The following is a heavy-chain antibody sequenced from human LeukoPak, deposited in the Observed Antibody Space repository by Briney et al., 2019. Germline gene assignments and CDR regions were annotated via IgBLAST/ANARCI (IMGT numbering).Heavy chain of an antibody. CDR1: GGSISSGSYY. Sequence: SETLSLTCTVSGGSISSGSYYWSWIGQPAGKGLEWIGRIYTSGSTNYNPSLKSRVTISVDTSKNQFSLKLSSVTAADTAVYYCARGSWIAAAAINWFDPWGQGTLVTVSS. J-gene: IGHJ5*02. CDR3: ARGSWIAAAAINWFDP. V-gene: IGHV4-61*02. D-gene: IGHD6-13*01. CDR2: IYTSGST.